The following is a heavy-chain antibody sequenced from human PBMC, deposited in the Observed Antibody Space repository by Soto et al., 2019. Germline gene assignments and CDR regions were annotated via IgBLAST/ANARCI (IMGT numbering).Heavy chain of an antibody. CDR3: AKDSGYNYVYFRWFDP. V-gene: IGHV4-59*01. J-gene: IGHJ5*02. Sequence: QVHLQESGPRLVKPSETLSLTCTVSGGSISNYYWSWIRQPPGRGLEWIGHIFYSGSTNYNPALKSRVTISVDTSKSQFSLKLSSVTAADTAVYYCAKDSGYNYVYFRWFDPWGQGTLVTVSS. CDR2: IFYSGST. CDR1: GGSISNYY. D-gene: IGHD5-18*01.